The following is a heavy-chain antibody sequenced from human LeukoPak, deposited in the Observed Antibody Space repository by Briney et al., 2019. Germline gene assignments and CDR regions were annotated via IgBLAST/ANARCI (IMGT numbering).Heavy chain of an antibody. J-gene: IGHJ4*02. D-gene: IGHD6-6*01. CDR2: INHSGST. Sequence: SETLSLTCAVYGGSFSGYYWSWIRQPPGKGLEWIGEINHSGSTNCNPSLKSRVTISVDTSKNQFSLKLSSVTAADTAVYYCARVNISRNIAARKLCYFDYWGQGTLVTVSS. CDR1: GGSFSGYY. CDR3: ARVNISRNIAARKLCYFDY. V-gene: IGHV4-34*01.